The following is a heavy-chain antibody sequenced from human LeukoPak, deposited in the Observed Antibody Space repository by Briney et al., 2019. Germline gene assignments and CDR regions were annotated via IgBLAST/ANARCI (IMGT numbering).Heavy chain of an antibody. J-gene: IGHJ3*02. CDR2: IRQDGSEK. CDR3: ARDRCSSTSCYTPDAFDI. Sequence: PGGSLSLSCAASGFTFSSYWLSWIRQAPGKGLEWVANIRQDGSEKYYVDSVKGRFTISRDNAKNSLYLQMNSLRAEDTAVYYCARDRCSSTSCYTPDAFDIWGQGTMVTVSS. CDR1: GFTFSSYW. D-gene: IGHD2-2*02. V-gene: IGHV3-7*01.